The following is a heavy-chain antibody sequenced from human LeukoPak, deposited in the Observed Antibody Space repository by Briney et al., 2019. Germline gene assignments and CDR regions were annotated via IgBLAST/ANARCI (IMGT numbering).Heavy chain of an antibody. CDR1: GGSISSSSYY. V-gene: IGHV4-39*07. CDR2: IYYSGST. J-gene: IGHJ4*02. CDR3: ARDRGNRYSSGWYVAY. Sequence: SETLSLTCTVSGGSISSSSYYWGWIRQPPGKGLEWIGSIYYSGSTYYNPSLKSRVTISVDTSKNQFSLKLSSVTAADTAVYYCARDRGNRYSSGWYVAYWGQGTLVTVSS. D-gene: IGHD6-19*01.